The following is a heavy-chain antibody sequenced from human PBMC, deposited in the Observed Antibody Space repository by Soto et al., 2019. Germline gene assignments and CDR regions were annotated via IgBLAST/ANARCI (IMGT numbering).Heavy chain of an antibody. CDR2: ISGSGGST. V-gene: IGHV3-23*01. CDR1: GFTFSSYA. CDR3: ANPPLPPGSSETDDY. D-gene: IGHD3-10*01. J-gene: IGHJ4*02. Sequence: PGGSLRLSCAASGFTFSSYAMSWVRQAPGKGLEWVSAISGSGGSTYYADSVKGRFTISRDNSKNTLYLQMNSLRAEDTAVYYCANPPLPPGSSETDDYWGQGTLVTVSS.